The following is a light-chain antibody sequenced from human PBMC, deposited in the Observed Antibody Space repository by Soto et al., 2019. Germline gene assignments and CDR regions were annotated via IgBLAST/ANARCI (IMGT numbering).Light chain of an antibody. CDR1: QSISSH. J-gene: IGKJ4*01. Sequence: EIVLTQSPATLPLSPGEGATLSCRASQSISSHLAWSQQKPGQAPRLLMYDASKRSTGIPARFSGRGSGTDGTLTINCIAPQDFAVYYCQQRPNWPLTFGGGTNVEIK. V-gene: IGKV3-11*01. CDR3: QQRPNWPLT. CDR2: DAS.